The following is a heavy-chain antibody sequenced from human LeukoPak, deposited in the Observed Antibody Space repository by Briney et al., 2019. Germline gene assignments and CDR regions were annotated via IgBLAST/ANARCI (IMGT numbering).Heavy chain of an antibody. Sequence: GGSLRLSCAASGFTFSDYYMSWIRQAPGKGLEWVSYISSRGDTIYYTDSVKGRFTISRDNAKNSLYLQMNSLRAEDTAVYYCARTGDPQLWLTWGQGTLVTVSS. CDR1: GFTFSDYY. J-gene: IGHJ5*02. CDR2: ISSRGDTI. CDR3: ARTGDPQLWLT. D-gene: IGHD5-18*01. V-gene: IGHV3-11*04.